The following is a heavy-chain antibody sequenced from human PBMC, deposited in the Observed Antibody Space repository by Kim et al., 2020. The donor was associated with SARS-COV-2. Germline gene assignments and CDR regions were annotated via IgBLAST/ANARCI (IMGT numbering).Heavy chain of an antibody. CDR1: GGSISSGGYY. D-gene: IGHD3-10*01. J-gene: IGHJ4*02. Sequence: SETLSLTCTVSGGSISSGGYYWSWIRQHPGKGLEWIGYIYYSGSTYYNPSLKSRVTISVDTSKNQFSLKLSSVTAADTAVYYCAGVVWFGELFQIDYWGQGTLVTVSS. V-gene: IGHV4-31*03. CDR2: IYYSGST. CDR3: AGVVWFGELFQIDY.